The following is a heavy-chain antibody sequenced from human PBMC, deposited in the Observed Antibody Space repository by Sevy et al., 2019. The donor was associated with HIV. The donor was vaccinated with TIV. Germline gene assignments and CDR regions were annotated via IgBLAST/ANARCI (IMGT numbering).Heavy chain of an antibody. V-gene: IGHV4-61*01. Sequence: SETLSLTCTVSGGSVSSGSYYWSWIRQPPGKGLEWIGYIYYSGSTNYNPSLKSRVTISVDTSKNQFSLKLSSVTAADTAVYYCARDGGTTYYYYYGMDVWGQGTTVTVSS. J-gene: IGHJ6*02. CDR3: ARDGGTTYYYYYGMDV. CDR2: IYYSGST. CDR1: GGSVSSGSYY. D-gene: IGHD1-7*01.